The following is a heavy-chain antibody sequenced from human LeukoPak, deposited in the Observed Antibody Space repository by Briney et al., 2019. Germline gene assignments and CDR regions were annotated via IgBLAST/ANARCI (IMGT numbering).Heavy chain of an antibody. CDR1: GGSISSGSYY. D-gene: IGHD3-10*01. J-gene: IGHJ4*02. CDR3: TRPGSGIASFDY. V-gene: IGHV4-61*02. Sequence: KPSETLSLTCTVSGGSISSGSYYWSWIRQPAGKGLEWIGRIYTSGSTNYNPSLKSRVTISVDTSKNQFSLKLSSVTAADTAVYYRTRPGSGIASFDYWGQGTLVTVSS. CDR2: IYTSGST.